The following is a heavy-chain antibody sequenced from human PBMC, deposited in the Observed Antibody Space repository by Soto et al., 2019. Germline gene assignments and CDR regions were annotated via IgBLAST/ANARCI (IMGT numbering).Heavy chain of an antibody. V-gene: IGHV4-34*01. CDR3: ARGRSYYYCSGTLRGADYYYGMDV. CDR2: INHSGST. Sequence: SETLSLTCAVYDGSYSGYQWSLIRQPPGKGLELIGEINHSGSTTYNPSLKSRVTISVDTSKNQFSLKLSSVTAADTAVYYCARGRSYYYCSGTLRGADYYYGMDVWGQVTTVT. J-gene: IGHJ6*02. CDR1: DGSYSGYQ. D-gene: IGHD3-10*01.